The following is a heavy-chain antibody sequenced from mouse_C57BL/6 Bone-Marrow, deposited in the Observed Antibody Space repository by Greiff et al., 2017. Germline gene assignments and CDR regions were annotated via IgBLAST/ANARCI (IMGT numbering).Heavy chain of an antibody. CDR3: TRFDYDGWYFDV. CDR1: GYTFTDYE. Sequence: QVQLQQSGAELVRPGASVTLSCKASGYTFTDYEMHWVKQTPVHGLEWIGAIDPETGGTAYNQKFKGKAILTADKSSSTAYMELRSLTSEDSAVYYCTRFDYDGWYFDVWGTGTTVTVSS. J-gene: IGHJ1*03. D-gene: IGHD2-4*01. V-gene: IGHV1-15*01. CDR2: IDPETGGT.